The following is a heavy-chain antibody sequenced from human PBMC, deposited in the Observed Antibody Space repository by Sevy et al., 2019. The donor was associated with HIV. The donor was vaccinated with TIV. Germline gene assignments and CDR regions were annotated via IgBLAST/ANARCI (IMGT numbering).Heavy chain of an antibody. D-gene: IGHD1-26*01. CDR1: GGSITSLY. Sequence: SETLSLICTVSGGSITSLYWNWIRQPPGNGLEWIANIYYNGHINYNPSLKSRVTLSLDTSKNQFSLRLSSVTAADTAMYYCAGENAWGRGYSWGQGTLVTVSS. V-gene: IGHV4-59*08. J-gene: IGHJ4*02. CDR3: AGENAWGRGYS. CDR2: IYYNGHI.